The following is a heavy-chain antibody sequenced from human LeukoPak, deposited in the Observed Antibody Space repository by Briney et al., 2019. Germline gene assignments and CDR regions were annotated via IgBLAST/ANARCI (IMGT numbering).Heavy chain of an antibody. CDR2: INPDNGGT. CDR1: GYTFTGYY. J-gene: IGHJ4*02. D-gene: IGHD6-19*01. Sequence: ASVKVSCKASGYTFTGYYMHRVRQAPGQGLEWMGWINPDNGGTNYAQKFQGRVTMTRDTSISIVYMELSRLRSDDTAVYYCARGGPSRGTGFYYFDYWGQGTLVTASS. CDR3: ARGGPSRGTGFYYFDY. V-gene: IGHV1-2*02.